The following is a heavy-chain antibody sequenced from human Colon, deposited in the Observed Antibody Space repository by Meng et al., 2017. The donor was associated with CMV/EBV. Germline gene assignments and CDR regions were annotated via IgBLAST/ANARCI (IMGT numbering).Heavy chain of an antibody. V-gene: IGHV1-46*01. CDR2: VSLKGERP. Sequence: KDSGDIFSSSYVHWRRQAPGQGVDWVGMVSLKGERPKFAQKFQGRVTLTRDTSTSTFYMELRSLVSEDTAIYSCARMFAASSGWLDPWGQGTLVTVSS. D-gene: IGHD6-6*01. J-gene: IGHJ5*02. CDR3: ARMFAASSGWLDP. CDR1: GDIFSSSY.